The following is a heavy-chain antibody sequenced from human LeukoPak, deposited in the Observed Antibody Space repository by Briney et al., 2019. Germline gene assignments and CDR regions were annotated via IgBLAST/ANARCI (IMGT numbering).Heavy chain of an antibody. Sequence: GGSLRLSCSASGFTFSTYWMSWVRQAPGKGLEWVANMRRDGNEIYYLDSVRGRFTISRDNAKNSLYLQMDSLRAEDTAVYYCARVLSFAFFHIAADYGGNSASDYGMDVWGQGITVTVSS. D-gene: IGHD4-23*01. CDR1: GFTFSTYW. V-gene: IGHV3-7*01. CDR3: ARVLSFAFFHIAADYGGNSASDYGMDV. CDR2: MRRDGNEI. J-gene: IGHJ6*02.